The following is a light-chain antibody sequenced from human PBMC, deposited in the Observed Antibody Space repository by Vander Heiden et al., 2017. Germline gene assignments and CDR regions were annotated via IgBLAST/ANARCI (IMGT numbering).Light chain of an antibody. CDR2: ENN. J-gene: IGLJ3*02. Sequence: QSVLTQPPSVSAAPRQKIIIACSGSSSNIGNNYVSWYQQLPGTAPKLLIYENNKRPSGIPDRFSGSKSGTSATLGITGLQTGDEADYYCGTWDSSLSTWVFGGGTKLTAL. CDR3: GTWDSSLSTWV. CDR1: SSNIGNNY. V-gene: IGLV1-51*02.